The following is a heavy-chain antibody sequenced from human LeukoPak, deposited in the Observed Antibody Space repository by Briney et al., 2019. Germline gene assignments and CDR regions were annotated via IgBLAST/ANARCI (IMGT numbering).Heavy chain of an antibody. V-gene: IGHV3-23*01. J-gene: IGHJ4*02. CDR1: GFTFSSYA. Sequence: GGSLRLSCAASGFTFSSYAMSWVRQAPGKGLEWVSAISGSGGSTYYADSVKGRFTISRDNSKNTLYLQMNSLRAEDTAVYYCAKAIAHYYGSGNDYFDYWGQGTLVTVSS. D-gene: IGHD3-10*01. CDR2: ISGSGGST. CDR3: AKAIAHYYGSGNDYFDY.